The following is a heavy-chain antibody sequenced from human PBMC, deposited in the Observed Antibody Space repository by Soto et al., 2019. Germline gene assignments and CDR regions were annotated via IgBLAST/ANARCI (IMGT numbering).Heavy chain of an antibody. CDR2: IVGNGDE. CDR1: GFTFRTYA. Sequence: PGGSLRLSCAASGFTFRTYAMSWVRQAPGKGLEWVAGIVGNGDEYYADTVRGRFTISRDNSNNILYLQMYSLRAEDTAVYYCAKGRQPDGLWPFDSWGQGTQVTVSS. D-gene: IGHD2-8*01. CDR3: AKGRQPDGLWPFDS. J-gene: IGHJ4*02. V-gene: IGHV3-23*01.